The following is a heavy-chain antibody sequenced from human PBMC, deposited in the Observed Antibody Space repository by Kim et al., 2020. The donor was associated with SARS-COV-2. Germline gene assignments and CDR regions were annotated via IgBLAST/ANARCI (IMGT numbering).Heavy chain of an antibody. V-gene: IGHV3-21*01. CDR3: ARDVVGAILDAFDI. Sequence: GGSLRLSCAASGFTFSSYSMNWVRQAPGKGLEWVSSISSSSSYIYYADSVKGRFTISRDNAKNSLYLQMNSLRAEDTAVYYCARDVVGAILDAFDIWGQGTMVTVSS. D-gene: IGHD1-26*01. J-gene: IGHJ3*02. CDR1: GFTFSSYS. CDR2: ISSSSSYI.